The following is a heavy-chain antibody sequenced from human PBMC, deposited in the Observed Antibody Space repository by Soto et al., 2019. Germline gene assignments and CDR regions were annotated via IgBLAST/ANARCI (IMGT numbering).Heavy chain of an antibody. D-gene: IGHD1-1*01. Sequence: QLVESGGGLVQPGGSMRLSCAASGFTFSSHWMTWVRQAPGKGLEWVANIRQDGREAHYLDSVKGRFTLSRDNAQNSLYLQMNGLRVEDTAVYYCAKSEGYSFDIRGQGTLVTVSS. V-gene: IGHV3-7*01. CDR3: AKSEGYSFDI. CDR2: IRQDGREA. J-gene: IGHJ3*02. CDR1: GFTFSSHW.